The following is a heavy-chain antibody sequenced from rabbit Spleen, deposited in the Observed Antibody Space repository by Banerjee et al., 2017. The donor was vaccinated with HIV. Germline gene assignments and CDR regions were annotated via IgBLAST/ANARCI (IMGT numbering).Heavy chain of an antibody. Sequence: QSLEESGGGLVKPGASLTLTCKASGFSFSSGYDMCWVRQAPGKGLEWVACAYAGSSGSTYSATWAKGRFTISKTSSTTVTLQMTSLTVADTATYFCARDLADAIGWNFNLWGPGTLVTVS. CDR3: ARDLADAIGWNFNL. CDR2: AYAGSSGST. CDR1: GFSFSSGYD. D-gene: IGHD4-1*01. J-gene: IGHJ4*01. V-gene: IGHV1S40*01.